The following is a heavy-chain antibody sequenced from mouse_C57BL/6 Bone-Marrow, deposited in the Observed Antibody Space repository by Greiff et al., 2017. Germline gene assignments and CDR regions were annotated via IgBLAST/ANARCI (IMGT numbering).Heavy chain of an antibody. CDR3: ARNLDYGYDVPYAMDY. Sequence: QVQLQQSGPGLVQPSQSLSITCTVSGFSLTSYGVHWVRQSPGKGLEWLGVIWSGGSTDYNAAFISRLSISKDNSKSQVFFKMNSLQADDTAIYYCARNLDYGYDVPYAMDYWGQGTSVTVSS. D-gene: IGHD2-2*01. CDR1: GFSLTSYG. J-gene: IGHJ4*01. V-gene: IGHV2-2*01. CDR2: IWSGGST.